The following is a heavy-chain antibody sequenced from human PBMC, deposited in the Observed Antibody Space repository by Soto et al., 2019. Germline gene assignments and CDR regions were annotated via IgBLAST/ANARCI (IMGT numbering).Heavy chain of an antibody. Sequence: SETLSLTCTVSGGSISSSSYYWGWIRQPPGKGLEWIGSIYYSGSTYYNPSLKSRVTISVDTSKNQFSLKLSSVTAADTAVYYGARLVAPLRRWYYSNMDAWGKGSTVTVS. J-gene: IGHJ6*03. CDR2: IYYSGST. CDR1: GGSISSSSYY. CDR3: ARLVAPLRRWYYSNMDA. V-gene: IGHV4-39*01. D-gene: IGHD2-15*01.